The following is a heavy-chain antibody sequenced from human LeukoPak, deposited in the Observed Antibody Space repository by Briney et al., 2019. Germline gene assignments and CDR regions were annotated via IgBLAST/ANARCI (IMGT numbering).Heavy chain of an antibody. J-gene: IGHJ6*03. Sequence: SGTLSLTCAVSGYSISSGYYWGWIRQPPGKGLEWIGGIYHSGSTYYNPSLNSRVTISVDTSKNQFSLKLSSVTAADTAVYYCARSYYYDSSGYYYVGNEYYYYYYMDVWGKGTTVTVSS. D-gene: IGHD3-22*01. CDR2: IYHSGST. CDR1: GYSISSGYY. CDR3: ARSYYYDSSGYYYVGNEYYYYYYMDV. V-gene: IGHV4-38-2*01.